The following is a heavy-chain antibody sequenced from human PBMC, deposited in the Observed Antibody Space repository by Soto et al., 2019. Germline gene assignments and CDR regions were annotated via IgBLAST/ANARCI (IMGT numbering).Heavy chain of an antibody. CDR1: GDSINNRSYY. V-gene: IGHV4-39*01. J-gene: IGHJ4*02. Sequence: PSETLSLTCTVTGDSINNRSYYWGWIHQPPGKGLEWIGSIYYSGSTYNNPSLKSRVSMSVDTSKNQFSLKLRSVTAADTALYYCARQRTSVVTQAYFDSRGQGSLVTVS. CDR2: IYYSGST. CDR3: ARQRTSVVTQAYFDS. D-gene: IGHD2-21*02.